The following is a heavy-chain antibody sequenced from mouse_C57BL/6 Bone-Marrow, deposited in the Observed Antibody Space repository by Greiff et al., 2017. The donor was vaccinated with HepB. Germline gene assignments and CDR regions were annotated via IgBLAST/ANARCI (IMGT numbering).Heavy chain of an antibody. Sequence: QVQLQQPGAELVRPGTSVKLSCKASGYTFTSYWMHWVKQRPGQGLEWIGVIDPSDSYTNYNQKFKGKATLTVDTSSSTAYMQLSSLTSEDSAVYYCAISGLGGGFAYWGQGTLVTVSA. CDR2: IDPSDSYT. V-gene: IGHV1-59*01. D-gene: IGHD3-3*01. CDR3: AISGLGGGFAY. CDR1: GYTFTSYW. J-gene: IGHJ3*01.